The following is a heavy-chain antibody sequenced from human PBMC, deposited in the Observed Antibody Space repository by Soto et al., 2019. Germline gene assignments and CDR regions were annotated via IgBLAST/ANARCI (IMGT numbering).Heavy chain of an antibody. Sequence: PGGSLRLSCAASGFTFSSYAMHWVRQAPGKGLEWVAVISYDGSNKYYADSVKGRFTISRDNSKNTLYLQMNSLRAEDTAVYYRARAILLPVGMDVWGQGTTVTVSS. CDR1: GFTFSSYA. D-gene: IGHD3-22*01. J-gene: IGHJ6*02. CDR2: ISYDGSNK. V-gene: IGHV3-30-3*01. CDR3: ARAILLPVGMDV.